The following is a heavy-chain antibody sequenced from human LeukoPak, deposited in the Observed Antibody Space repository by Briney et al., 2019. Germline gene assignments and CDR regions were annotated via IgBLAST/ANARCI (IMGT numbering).Heavy chain of an antibody. CDR3: ARDLGCSRTSCYYASDY. V-gene: IGHV1-2*02. CDR1: GYTFTDSY. J-gene: IGHJ4*02. CDR2: INPDSGGT. Sequence: ASVKVSCKASGYTFTDSYIHWVRQAPGQRLEWMGWINPDSGGTNYAQKFQGRVTVTRDTSISTAYMELSRLRSDDTAVYYCARDLGCSRTSCYYASDYWGQGTLLTVSS. D-gene: IGHD2-2*01.